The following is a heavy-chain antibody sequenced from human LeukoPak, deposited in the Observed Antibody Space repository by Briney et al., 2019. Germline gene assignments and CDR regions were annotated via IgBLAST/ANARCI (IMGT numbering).Heavy chain of an antibody. CDR1: RYTFTSYG. V-gene: IGHV1-69*05. J-gene: IGHJ6*03. CDR3: AGTQGLESYGPFYYYYYMDV. D-gene: IGHD5-18*01. Sequence: ASVKVSCKASRYTFTSYGISWVRQAPGQGLEWMGGIIPIFGTANYAQKFQGRVTITTDESTSTAYMELSSLRSEDTAVYYCAGTQGLESYGPFYYYYYMDVWGKGTTVTVSS. CDR2: IIPIFGTA.